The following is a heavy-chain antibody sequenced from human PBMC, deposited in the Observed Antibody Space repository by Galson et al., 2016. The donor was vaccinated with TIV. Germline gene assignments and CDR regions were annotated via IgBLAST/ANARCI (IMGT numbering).Heavy chain of an antibody. CDR3: ARDRITYTLRGAFNL. CDR2: INVSGDRT. CDR1: GFTFNTYT. Sequence: SLRLSCAASGFTFNTYTMDWVRRAPGKGLEWVSVINVSGDRTYYADSVKGRFTVSRDNSKNTLYLQMNNLRAEDTGIYYCARDRITYTLRGAFNLWGQGTWVTVSS. V-gene: IGHV3-23*01. D-gene: IGHD3-10*01. J-gene: IGHJ3*01.